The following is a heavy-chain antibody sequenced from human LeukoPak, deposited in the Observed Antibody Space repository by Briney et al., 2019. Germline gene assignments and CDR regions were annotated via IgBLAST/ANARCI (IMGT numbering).Heavy chain of an antibody. CDR3: ARDRGITMVRGVGDDYYYYYGMDV. J-gene: IGHJ6*02. Sequence: GGSLRLSCAASGFTFSSYSMNWVRQAPGKGLEWVSSISSSGSYIYYADPVKGRFTISRDNAKNSLYLQMNSLRAEDTAVYYCARDRGITMVRGVGDDYYYYYGMDVWGQGTTVTVSS. D-gene: IGHD3-10*01. CDR1: GFTFSSYS. V-gene: IGHV3-21*04. CDR2: ISSSGSYI.